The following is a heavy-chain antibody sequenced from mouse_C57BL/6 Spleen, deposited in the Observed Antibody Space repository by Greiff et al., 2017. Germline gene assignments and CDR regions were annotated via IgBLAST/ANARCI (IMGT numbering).Heavy chain of an antibody. D-gene: IGHD2-5*01. CDR2: IYPGSGST. Sequence: QVQLQQPGAELVKPGASVKMSCKASGYTFTSYWITWVKQRPGQGLEWIGDIYPGSGSTNYNEKFKSKATLTVDTSSSTAYMQLSSLTSEDSAVYYCARGDYSNYEDAMDYWGQGTSVTVSS. V-gene: IGHV1-55*01. J-gene: IGHJ4*01. CDR1: GYTFTSYW. CDR3: ARGDYSNYEDAMDY.